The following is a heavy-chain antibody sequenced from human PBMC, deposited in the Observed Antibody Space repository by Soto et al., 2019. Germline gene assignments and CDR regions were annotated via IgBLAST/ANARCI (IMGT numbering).Heavy chain of an antibody. CDR3: TTDWYYYGSGTAFDI. CDR2: IKSKTDGGTT. CDR1: GFIFSNAW. V-gene: IGHV3-15*07. J-gene: IGHJ3*02. Sequence: EVQLVESGGGLVKPGGSLRLSCAASGFIFSNAWMNWVRQAPGKGLEWVGRIKSKTDGGTTDYAAPVKGRFTISRDDSKNTLYLQMNTLKTEDTSVYYCTTDWYYYGSGTAFDIWGQGTMVTVS. D-gene: IGHD3-10*01.